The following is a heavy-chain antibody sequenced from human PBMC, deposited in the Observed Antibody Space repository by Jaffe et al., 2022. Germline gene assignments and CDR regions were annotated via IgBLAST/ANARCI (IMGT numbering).Heavy chain of an antibody. V-gene: IGHV1-8*01. Sequence: QVQLVQSGAEVKKPGASVKVSCKASGYTFTSYDINWVRQATGQGLEWMGWMNPNSGNTGYAQKFQGRVTMTRNTSISTAYMELSSLRSEDTAVYYCARGLRVVQGARILYYFDYWGQGTLVTVSS. J-gene: IGHJ4*02. CDR2: MNPNSGNT. CDR3: ARGLRVVQGARILYYFDY. CDR1: GYTFTSYD. D-gene: IGHD3-10*01.